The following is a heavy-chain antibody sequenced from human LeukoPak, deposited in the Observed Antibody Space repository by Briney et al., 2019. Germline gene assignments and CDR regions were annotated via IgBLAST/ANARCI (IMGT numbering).Heavy chain of an antibody. D-gene: IGHD6-13*01. CDR1: GFTFSSYY. CDR2: ISTTSTYI. V-gene: IGHV3-21*01. CDR3: ARDSKADY. Sequence: PGGSLRLSCTASGFTFSSYYINWVRQAPGKGLEWVSSISTTSTYIYYADSVKGRFTISRDNAKNTLYLQMNSLRAEDTAVYYCARDSKADYWGQGTLVTVS. J-gene: IGHJ4*02.